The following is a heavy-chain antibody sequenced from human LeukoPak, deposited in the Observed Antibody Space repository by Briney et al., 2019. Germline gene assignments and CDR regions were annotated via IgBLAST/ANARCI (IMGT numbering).Heavy chain of an antibody. Sequence: PGGSLRLSCAASGFTVSSNYMSWVRQAPGKGLEWVSVIYSGGSTYYADSVKGRFTISRDNSKNTLYLQMNSLRAEDTAVYYCARSGLYYYYYYMDVWGKGTTVTVSS. J-gene: IGHJ6*03. D-gene: IGHD3-10*01. V-gene: IGHV3-53*01. CDR2: IYSGGST. CDR3: ARSGLYYYYYYMDV. CDR1: GFTVSSNY.